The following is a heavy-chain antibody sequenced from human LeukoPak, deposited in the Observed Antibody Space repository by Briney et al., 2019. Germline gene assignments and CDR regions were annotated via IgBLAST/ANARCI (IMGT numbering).Heavy chain of an antibody. D-gene: IGHD7-27*01. CDR3: ARVQTGADPYDVFDI. CDR1: GYTLTGYY. CDR2: INPNIGGT. Sequence: ASVKVSCKASGYTLTGYYMNWVRQAPGQGLEWMGWINPNIGGTNYAQRFQDRVTMTRDTSISTAYMELSRLRSDDTAVYFCARVQTGADPYDVFDIWGQGTMVTVSS. J-gene: IGHJ3*02. V-gene: IGHV1-2*02.